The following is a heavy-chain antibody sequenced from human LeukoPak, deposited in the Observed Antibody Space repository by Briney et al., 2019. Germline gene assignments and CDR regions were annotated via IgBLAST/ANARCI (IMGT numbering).Heavy chain of an antibody. V-gene: IGHV3-30*02. Sequence: GGSLRLSCAASGFTFSSYAMNWVRQAPGKGLEWVAFIQYDGSNNYADSVKGRFTISRDNSKNTLYLQMNSLRAEDTAVYYCASPGYSSGWIPFDYWGQGTLVTVSS. CDR1: GFTFSSYA. CDR2: IQYDGSNN. D-gene: IGHD6-19*01. J-gene: IGHJ4*02. CDR3: ASPGYSSGWIPFDY.